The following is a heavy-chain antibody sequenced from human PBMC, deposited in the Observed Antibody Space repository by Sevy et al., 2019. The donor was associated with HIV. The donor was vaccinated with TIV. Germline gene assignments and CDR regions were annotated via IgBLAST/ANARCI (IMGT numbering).Heavy chain of an antibody. D-gene: IGHD6-13*01. J-gene: IGHJ4*02. Sequence: GESLKISCKGSGYSFANNWIGWVRQMPGKGLGWVGIVYPGDSDTTYGPSFKGQITISVDKSIRTAYLQWNSLEASDTAMYYCARLPVAAAGLYYFDYWGQGTLVTVSS. CDR3: ARLPVAAAGLYYFDY. V-gene: IGHV5-51*01. CDR2: VYPGDSDT. CDR1: GYSFANNW.